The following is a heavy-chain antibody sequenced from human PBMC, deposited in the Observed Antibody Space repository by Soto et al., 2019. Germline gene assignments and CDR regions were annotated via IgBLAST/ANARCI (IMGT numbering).Heavy chain of an antibody. CDR1: GLTFSTFA. V-gene: IGHV3-30-3*01. CDR3: ARDPAGGSGYYYLFDY. CDR2: ISYDGSNK. J-gene: IGHJ4*02. Sequence: SLRLSCAASGLTFSTFAMHWVRQAPGKGLDWVAVISYDGSNKYYADSVKGRFTISRDNSKNTLYLQMNSLRAEDTAVYYCARDPAGGSGYYYLFDYWGQG. D-gene: IGHD3-22*01.